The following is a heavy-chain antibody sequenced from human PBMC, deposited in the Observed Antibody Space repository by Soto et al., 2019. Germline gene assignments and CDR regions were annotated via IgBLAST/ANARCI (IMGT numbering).Heavy chain of an antibody. D-gene: IGHD1-26*01. CDR1: GVTFSSYA. CDR3: ARDSGSSQGWFDP. J-gene: IGHJ5*02. Sequence: SVKVSCKASGVTFSSYAISWVRQAPGQGLEWMGGIIPIFGTANYAQKFQGRVTITADESTSTAYMELSSLRSEDTAVYYCARDSGSSQGWFDPWGQGTLVTVSS. CDR2: IIPIFGTA. V-gene: IGHV1-69*13.